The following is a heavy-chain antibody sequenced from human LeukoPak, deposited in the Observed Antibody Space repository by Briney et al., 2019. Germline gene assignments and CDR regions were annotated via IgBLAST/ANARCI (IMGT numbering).Heavy chain of an antibody. CDR2: VNSDGSST. CDR1: GFTFSSYW. V-gene: IGHV3-74*01. Sequence: GGSLGLSGAASGFTFSSYWMHGVRRAPGEGVVCVSRVNSDGSSTIYAASVKGRFTISRDNAKNTLYLQMNSLRAEDTAVYYCARVNSGWYFDYYYGMDVWGQGTTVTVSS. CDR3: ARVNSGWYFDYYYGMDV. D-gene: IGHD6-19*01. J-gene: IGHJ6*02.